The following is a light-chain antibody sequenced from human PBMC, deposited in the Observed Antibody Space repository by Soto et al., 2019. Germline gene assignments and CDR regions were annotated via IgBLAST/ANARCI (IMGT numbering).Light chain of an antibody. CDR3: QQYKTYSPT. CDR2: VAS. J-gene: IGKJ1*01. CDR1: QSVDNW. V-gene: IGKV1-5*03. Sequence: DIQMTQSPSTLSASVGDRVTITCRASQSVDNWLAWYQRRPGKAPKLLIYVASTLEVGVPSRFSGSGSGTEFTHTINSLQPDDSATYYCQQYKTYSPTFGQGTKVEIK.